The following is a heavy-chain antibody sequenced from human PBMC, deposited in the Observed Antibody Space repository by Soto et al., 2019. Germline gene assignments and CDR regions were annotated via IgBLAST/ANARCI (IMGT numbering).Heavy chain of an antibody. CDR1: GFTFSSYA. CDR3: AKDHTVVIRDAFDI. J-gene: IGHJ3*02. V-gene: IGHV3-23*01. D-gene: IGHD3-22*01. CDR2: ISDSGTGT. Sequence: EVQILESGGGLVQPGGSLRLSCAASGFTFSSYAMYWVRQAPGKGLAWVSGISDSGTGTYYADSVKGRFTITRDNSKNTMYLQMKSLRAEDTAVYYCAKDHTVVIRDAFDIWGQGTMVNVSS.